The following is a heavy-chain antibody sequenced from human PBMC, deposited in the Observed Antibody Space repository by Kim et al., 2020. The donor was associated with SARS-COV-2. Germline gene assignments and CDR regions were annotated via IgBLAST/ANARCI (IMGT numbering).Heavy chain of an antibody. CDR2: ISHSGRT. CDR3: VSFGSSSPFHY. D-gene: IGHD2-2*01. J-gene: IGHJ4*02. V-gene: IGHV4-34*01. CDR1: GDSFSGYY. Sequence: SETLSLTCAVSGDSFSGYYWDWIRQSPEKGLEWIGEISHSGRTNYNPSFGSRVTISIDTSKNQFSLKLTSVTAADTAVYYCVSFGSSSPFHYWSPGALVT.